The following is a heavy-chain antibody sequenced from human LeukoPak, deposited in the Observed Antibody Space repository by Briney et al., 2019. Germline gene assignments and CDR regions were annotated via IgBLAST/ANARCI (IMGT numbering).Heavy chain of an antibody. D-gene: IGHD1-26*01. Sequence: SETLSLTCSVSGYSIDGGYYWDWIRQPPGKGLEWIGTIYHSGGTYYHPSLQSRVTISLDASKNQFSLQMRSVIAADTAVYYCARSSSEQIDQSGSYIDYWGQGTLVTVSS. CDR1: GYSIDGGYY. J-gene: IGHJ4*02. V-gene: IGHV4-38-2*02. CDR3: ARSSSEQIDQSGSYIDY. CDR2: IYHSGGT.